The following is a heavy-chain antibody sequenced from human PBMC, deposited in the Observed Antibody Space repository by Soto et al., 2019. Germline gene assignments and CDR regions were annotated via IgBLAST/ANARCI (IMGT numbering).Heavy chain of an antibody. CDR2: IDGSETTT. D-gene: IGHD3-22*01. CDR3: AKDWTGDSCDSAGCVAS. CDR1: GFTFSNYA. J-gene: IGHJ5*02. V-gene: IGHV3-23*01. Sequence: EVQLLESGGGLVQPGGSLRLSCAASGFTFSNYAMTWVRQGPGKGLEWVSSIDGSETTTYYAASVKGRFTISRDNSRNTLSLKKDSLKVEDAAVYFCAKDWTGDSCDSAGCVASWGQGILVTVSS.